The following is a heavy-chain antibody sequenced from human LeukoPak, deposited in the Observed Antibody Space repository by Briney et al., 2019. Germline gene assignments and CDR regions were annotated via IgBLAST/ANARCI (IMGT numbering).Heavy chain of an antibody. D-gene: IGHD2-8*02. CDR2: IYYSGNT. J-gene: IGHJ4*02. Sequence: SETLSLTCTVSGGSISSSSYYWGWIRQPPGTGLEWIGSIYYSGNTYYNPSLKSRVTISVDTSNNQFSLKLSSVTAADTAVYYRARNPTGGYYYFDYWGQGMLVTVSS. V-gene: IGHV4-39*07. CDR1: GGSISSSSYY. CDR3: ARNPTGGYYYFDY.